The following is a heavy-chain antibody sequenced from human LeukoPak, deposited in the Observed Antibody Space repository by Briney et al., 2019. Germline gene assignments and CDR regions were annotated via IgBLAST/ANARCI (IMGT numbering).Heavy chain of an antibody. CDR2: INHSGST. CDR3: ARAGGSIMGYYYCYYGTDV. D-gene: IGHD2-8*01. J-gene: IGHJ6*02. CDR1: GGSFSGYY. V-gene: IGHV4-34*01. Sequence: PSETLSLTCAVYGGSFSGYYWSWIRQPPGKGLEWIGEINHSGSTNYNPSLKSRVTISVDTSKNQFSLKLSSVTAADTAVYYCARAGGSIMGYYYCYYGTDVWGQGTTVTVSS.